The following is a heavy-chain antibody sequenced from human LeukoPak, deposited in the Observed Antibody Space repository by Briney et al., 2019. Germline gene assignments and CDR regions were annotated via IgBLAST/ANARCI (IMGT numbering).Heavy chain of an antibody. CDR1: GYTFTSYY. V-gene: IGHV1-46*01. J-gene: IGHJ4*02. CDR2: INPSGGST. CDR3: AREGSIGLLIY. Sequence: ASVKVSFKASGYTFTSYYMHWVRQAPGQGVEWMGIINPSGGSTSYAQKFQGRVTMTTDTSTSTVYMELSSLRSEDTAVYYCAREGSIGLLIYWGQGTLVTVSS. D-gene: IGHD2-21*01.